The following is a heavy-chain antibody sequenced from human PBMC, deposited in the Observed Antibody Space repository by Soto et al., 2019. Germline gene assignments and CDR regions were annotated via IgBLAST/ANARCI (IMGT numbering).Heavy chain of an antibody. J-gene: IGHJ6*02. Sequence: KPSETLSLTCTVSGCSISSSSYYWGWIRQPPGKGLEWIGSIYYSGSTYYNPSLKSRVTISVDTSKNQFSLKLRSVTAADTAVYYCARRWLGLGLSDVWGQGTTVTVSS. D-gene: IGHD3-9*01. CDR2: IYYSGST. V-gene: IGHV4-39*01. CDR3: ARRWLGLGLSDV. CDR1: GCSISSSSYY.